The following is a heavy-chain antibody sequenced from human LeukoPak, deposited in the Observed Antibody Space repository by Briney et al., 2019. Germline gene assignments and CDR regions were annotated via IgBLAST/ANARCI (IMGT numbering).Heavy chain of an antibody. CDR2: VKEDGTTK. CDR3: VSQEVVPH. Sequence: QPGGSLRLSCAASGFGFTNYWMSWVRQAPGKGLEWVANVKEDGTTKQYVDSVKGRFTISRDNAKNSLYLQMDSLRAEDTAVYYCVSQEVVPHWGQGTLVSVSS. J-gene: IGHJ4*02. D-gene: IGHD2-15*01. CDR1: GFGFTNYW. V-gene: IGHV3-7*01.